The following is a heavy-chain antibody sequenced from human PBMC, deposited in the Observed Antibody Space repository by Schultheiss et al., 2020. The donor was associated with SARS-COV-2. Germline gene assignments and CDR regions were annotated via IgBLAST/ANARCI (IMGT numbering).Heavy chain of an antibody. Sequence: SVKVSCKASGGTFSSYAISWVRQAPGQGLEWMGGIIPIFGTANYAQKFQGRVTITADESTSTAYMELSSLRSDDTAVYYCATSIVVVTGLFDYWGQGTLVTVSS. CDR2: IIPIFGTA. J-gene: IGHJ4*02. V-gene: IGHV1-69*13. CDR3: ATSIVVVTGLFDY. D-gene: IGHD3-22*01. CDR1: GGTFSSYA.